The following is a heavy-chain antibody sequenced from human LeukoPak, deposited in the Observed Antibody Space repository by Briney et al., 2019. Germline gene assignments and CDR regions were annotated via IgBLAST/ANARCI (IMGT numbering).Heavy chain of an antibody. Sequence: ASVKVSCKASGYTFTSYGISWVRQAPGQGLEWMGWISAYNGNTNYAQKLQGRVTMTTDTSTSTAYMELRSLRSDDTAVYYCARDRAAMVTAWFDPWGQRTLVTVSS. D-gene: IGHD5-18*01. CDR2: ISAYNGNT. CDR3: ARDRAAMVTAWFDP. CDR1: GYTFTSYG. J-gene: IGHJ5*02. V-gene: IGHV1-18*01.